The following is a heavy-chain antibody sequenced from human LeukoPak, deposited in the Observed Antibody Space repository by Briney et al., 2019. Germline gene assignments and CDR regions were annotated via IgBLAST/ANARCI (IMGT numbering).Heavy chain of an antibody. D-gene: IGHD3-9*01. J-gene: IGHJ3*02. CDR1: GGSISSSSHY. V-gene: IGHV4-39*07. CDR2: MYYRGST. Sequence: SQTLSLTCTVSGGSISSSSHYWGWLRQPPGKGLEWFGRMYYRGSTNYNPSLKSRVTISVDTSKNQFSLKLSSVTAADTAVYYCARSVLRYFDWIDAFDIWGQGTMVTVSS. CDR3: ARSVLRYFDWIDAFDI.